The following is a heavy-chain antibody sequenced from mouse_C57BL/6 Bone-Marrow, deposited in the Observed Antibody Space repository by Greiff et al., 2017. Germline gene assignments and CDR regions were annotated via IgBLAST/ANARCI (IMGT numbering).Heavy chain of an antibody. D-gene: IGHD1-1*01. CDR2: IDPSDSYT. CDR3: ASDGITTVVATDWYFDV. CDR1: GYTFTSYW. V-gene: IGHV1-50*01. Sequence: QVQLQQPGAELVKPGASVKLSCKASGYTFTSYWMQWVKQRPGQGLEWIGEIDPSDSYTNYNQQFKGKATLTVDTSSSTAYMQLSSLTSEDSAVYYCASDGITTVVATDWYFDVWGTGTTVTVAS. J-gene: IGHJ1*03.